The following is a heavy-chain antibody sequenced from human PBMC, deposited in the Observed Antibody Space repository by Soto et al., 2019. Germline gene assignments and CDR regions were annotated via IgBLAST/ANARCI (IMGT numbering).Heavy chain of an antibody. V-gene: IGHV4-39*01. J-gene: IGHJ5*02. CDR2: IYYSGST. CDR3: ARTDLMATIRA. CDR1: GDSISSSSYY. Sequence: PSETLSLTCIVSGDSISSSSYYWGWIRQPPGKGLEWIGSIYYSGSTYYNPSLKSRVTISLDTSQNQFSLKLNSVTAADTAVYYCARTDLMATIRAWGQGTLVTVSS. D-gene: IGHD5-12*01.